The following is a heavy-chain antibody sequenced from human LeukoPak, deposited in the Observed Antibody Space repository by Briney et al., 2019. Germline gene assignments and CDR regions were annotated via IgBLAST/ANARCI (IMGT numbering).Heavy chain of an antibody. J-gene: IGHJ6*03. V-gene: IGHV1-8*03. CDR2: MNPNSGNT. D-gene: IGHD2-2*01. CDR1: GCTFTSYD. CDR3: ARARSSHYYYYMDV. Sequence: ASVKVSCKASGCTFTSYDINWVRQATGQGLEWMGWMNPNSGNTGYAQKFQGRVTITRNTSISTAYMELSSLRSEDTAVYYCARARSSHYYYYMDVWGKGTTVTVS.